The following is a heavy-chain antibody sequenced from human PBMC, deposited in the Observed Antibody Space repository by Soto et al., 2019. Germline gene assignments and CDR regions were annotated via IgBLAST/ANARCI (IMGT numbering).Heavy chain of an antibody. CDR3: AKVGYYDSSGYYYFDY. CDR1: GFTFSSYW. J-gene: IGHJ4*02. D-gene: IGHD3-22*01. Sequence: GSLRLSCAASGFTFSSYWMNWVRQAPGKGLEWVSAINGSGSDTYYADSVKGRFTISRDNSKNTLYLQMNGLRAEDTAVYYCAKVGYYDSSGYYYFDYWGQGTLVTVSS. V-gene: IGHV3-23*01. CDR2: INGSGSDT.